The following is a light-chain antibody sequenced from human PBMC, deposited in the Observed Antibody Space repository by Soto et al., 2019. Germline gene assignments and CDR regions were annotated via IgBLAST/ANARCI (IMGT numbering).Light chain of an antibody. CDR3: CSYAGSYTWV. V-gene: IGLV2-11*01. CDR1: SSDVGGYNY. CDR2: DVS. Sequence: QSALTQPRSVSGSPGQSVTISCTGTSSDVGGYNYVSWYQQHPGIAPKLMIYDVSKRPSGVPDRFSGSKSGNTASLTISGLQAEDEADYYCCSYAGSYTWVFGGGTKVT. J-gene: IGLJ3*02.